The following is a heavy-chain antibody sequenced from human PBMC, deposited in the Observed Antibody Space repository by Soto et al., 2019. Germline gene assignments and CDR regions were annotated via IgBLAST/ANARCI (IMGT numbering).Heavy chain of an antibody. J-gene: IGHJ6*02. V-gene: IGHV4-30-4*01. CDR3: ARDTYYDILTGYPGGMDV. CDR2: IYYSGST. CDR1: GGSIINGGYY. D-gene: IGHD3-9*01. Sequence: SETLSLTCTVAGGSIINGGYYWSWVRQPPGKGLEWIGYIYYSGSTYYNPSLKSRVTISVDTSKNQFSLKLSSVTAADTAVYYCARDTYYDILTGYPGGMDVWGQGTTVTVSS.